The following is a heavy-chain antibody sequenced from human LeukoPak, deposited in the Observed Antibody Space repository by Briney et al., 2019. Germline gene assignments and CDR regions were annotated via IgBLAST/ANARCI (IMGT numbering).Heavy chain of an antibody. CDR3: AKGYSGYDYAFDI. Sequence: GGSLRLSCAGSGFIFRSYGMHWVRQAPGKGLEWVAVISSDGRDKYYADSVKGRFTLSRDNSKNILFLQINSLRAEDTAVYYCAKGYSGYDYAFDIWGQGTMVTVSS. D-gene: IGHD5-12*01. CDR2: ISSDGRDK. V-gene: IGHV3-30*18. J-gene: IGHJ3*02. CDR1: GFIFRSYG.